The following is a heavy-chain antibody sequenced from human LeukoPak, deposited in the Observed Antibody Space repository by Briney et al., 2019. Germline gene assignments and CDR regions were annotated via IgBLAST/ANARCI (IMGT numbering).Heavy chain of an antibody. CDR1: GFAFSPYA. CDR2: ITGDSNTI. CDR3: ARDRMGGSFDY. V-gene: IGHV3-48*01. Sequence: GGSLRLSCAASGFAFSPYAMNWVRQAPGKGLEWVSFITGDSNTIYYADSMKGRFTVSRDNAENSLYLQMNSLSADDTAVYYCARDRMGGSFDYWGQGTLVTVCS. D-gene: IGHD2-15*01. J-gene: IGHJ4*02.